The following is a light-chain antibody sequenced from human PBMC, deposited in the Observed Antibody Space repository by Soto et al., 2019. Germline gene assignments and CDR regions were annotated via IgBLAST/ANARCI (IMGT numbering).Light chain of an antibody. J-gene: IGKJ4*01. Sequence: EIVLTQSPATLSLSPGERATLSCRASQRVSSYLAWYQQKPGQAPRLLIYDASNRATGIPARFSGSGSGTDFTLTISSLEPEDFAVDDCQQRSNWPRTFGGGTKVEI. CDR2: DAS. CDR1: QRVSSY. V-gene: IGKV3-11*01. CDR3: QQRSNWPRT.